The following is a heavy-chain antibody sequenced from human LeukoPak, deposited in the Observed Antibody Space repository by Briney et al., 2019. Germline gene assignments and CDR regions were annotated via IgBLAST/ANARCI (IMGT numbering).Heavy chain of an antibody. D-gene: IGHD2/OR15-2a*01. V-gene: IGHV4-61*02. Sequence: PSETLSLTCTVSGGSISSGSYYWSWIRQPAGKGLEWIGRIYTSGSTNYNPSLKSRVTISVDTSKSQFSLKLSSVTAADTAVYYCAREEVILGLYRNNYGMDVWGQGTTVTVSS. CDR1: GGSISSGSYY. J-gene: IGHJ6*02. CDR2: IYTSGST. CDR3: AREEVILGLYRNNYGMDV.